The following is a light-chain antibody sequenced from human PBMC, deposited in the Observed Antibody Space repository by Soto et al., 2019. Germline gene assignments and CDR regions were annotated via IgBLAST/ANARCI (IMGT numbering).Light chain of an antibody. CDR2: GVS. CDR1: QSVNRGY. Sequence: EIVLTQSPGTLSLSPGERATLSCRASQSVNRGYLAWYQQRPGQGPRLLIYGVSARATGIPDRFSGSGSGTIFTITISRLEPEDFAVYYCQQYSSSFTFGPGTKVDLK. CDR3: QQYSSSFT. V-gene: IGKV3-20*01. J-gene: IGKJ3*01.